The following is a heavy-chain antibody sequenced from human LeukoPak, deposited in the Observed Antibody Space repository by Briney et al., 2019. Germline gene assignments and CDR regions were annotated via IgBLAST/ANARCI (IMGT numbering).Heavy chain of an antibody. Sequence: GGTLRLSCAASGFTFSIYGMNWVRQSPGQGLEWVSGIGGSGDRTYYADSVKGRFAISRDNSKNTLYLQMNSLRAEDTAVYYCAKDGWADYWGQGTLVTASS. CDR1: GFTFSIYG. D-gene: IGHD6-19*01. V-gene: IGHV3-23*01. CDR3: AKDGWADY. J-gene: IGHJ4*02. CDR2: IGGSGDRT.